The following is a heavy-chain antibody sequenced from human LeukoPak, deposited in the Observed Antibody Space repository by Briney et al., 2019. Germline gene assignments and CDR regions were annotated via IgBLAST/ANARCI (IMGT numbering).Heavy chain of an antibody. CDR1: GYTFTSYG. D-gene: IGHD1-7*01. CDR2: ISAYNGNT. V-gene: IGHV1-18*01. J-gene: IGHJ4*02. CDR3: ARGISDWNYGVGYYFDY. Sequence: ASVKVSCKASGYTFTSYGISWVRQAPGQGLEWMGWISAYNGNTNYAQKLQGRVTMTTDTSTSTAYMELRSLRSDDTAVYYCARGISDWNYGVGYYFDYWGQGTLVTVSS.